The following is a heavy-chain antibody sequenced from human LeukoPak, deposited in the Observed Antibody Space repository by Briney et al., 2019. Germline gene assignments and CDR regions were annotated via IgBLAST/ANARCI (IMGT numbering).Heavy chain of an antibody. J-gene: IGHJ1*01. CDR1: GYTFTGYY. Sequence: ASVNVSCKASGYTFTGYYMHWVRQAPGQGLEWMGRINPNSGGTNYAQKFQGRVTMTRDTSISTAYMELSRLRSDDTAVYYCAKWAEVGATPTEYFQHWGQGTLVTVSS. CDR2: INPNSGGT. V-gene: IGHV1-2*06. CDR3: AKWAEVGATPTEYFQH. D-gene: IGHD1-26*01.